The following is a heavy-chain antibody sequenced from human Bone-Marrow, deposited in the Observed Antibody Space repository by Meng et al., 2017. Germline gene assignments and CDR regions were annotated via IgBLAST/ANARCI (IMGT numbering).Heavy chain of an antibody. CDR3: ARLAYDSSGYWFDY. J-gene: IGHJ4*02. Sequence: HGQLQQWGAGLLKPSETLSLTCAVYGGSFSGYYWSCIRQPPGKGLEWIGEINHSGSTNYNPSLKSQVTISVDTSKNQFSLKLSSVTAADTAVYYCARLAYDSSGYWFDYWGQGTLVTVSS. D-gene: IGHD3-22*01. CDR1: GGSFSGYY. V-gene: IGHV4-34*01. CDR2: INHSGST.